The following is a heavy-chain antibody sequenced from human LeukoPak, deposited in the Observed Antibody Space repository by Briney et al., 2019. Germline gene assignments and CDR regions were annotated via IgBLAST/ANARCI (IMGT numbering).Heavy chain of an antibody. CDR3: VSFYETY. V-gene: IGHV3-74*01. CDR1: GSYW. J-gene: IGHJ4*02. Sequence: PGGSLRLSCAASGSYWMHWVRQAPGKGLVWISHINSDGSWTSYADSVKGRFTISKDNAKNTVYLQMNNLRAEDTAVYYCVSFYETYWGRGTLVTVSS. D-gene: IGHD2/OR15-2a*01. CDR2: INSDGSWT.